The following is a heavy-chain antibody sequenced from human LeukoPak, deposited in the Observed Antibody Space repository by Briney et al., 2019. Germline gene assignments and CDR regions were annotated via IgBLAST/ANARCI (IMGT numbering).Heavy chain of an antibody. CDR2: FNPSGYDT. CDR1: GYTFTSYS. CDR3: ARDIVVVPAAISHYYYGMDV. V-gene: IGHV1-46*01. J-gene: IGHJ6*02. Sequence: ASVKVSCKASGYTFTSYSIHWVRQAPGQGLEWMGIFNPSGYDTTYARKFQGRVTMTRNTSISTAYMELSSLRSEDTAVYYCARDIVVVPAAISHYYYGMDVWGQGTTVTVSS. D-gene: IGHD2-2*02.